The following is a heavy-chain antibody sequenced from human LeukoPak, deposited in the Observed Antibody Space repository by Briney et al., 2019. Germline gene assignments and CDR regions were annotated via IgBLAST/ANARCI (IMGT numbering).Heavy chain of an antibody. V-gene: IGHV3-74*01. D-gene: IGHD6-19*01. Sequence: GGSLRLSCAASGFTFSSYAMHWVRQAPGKGLVWVSRIYSDGSATSYVDSVEGRFTISRDNAKNTLYLQMNSLRAEDTAVYYCARDSIPSTSGYPLSGYSSGWYLGTDAFDIWGQGTMVTVSS. CDR3: ARDSIPSTSGYPLSGYSSGWYLGTDAFDI. J-gene: IGHJ3*02. CDR1: GFTFSSYA. CDR2: IYSDGSAT.